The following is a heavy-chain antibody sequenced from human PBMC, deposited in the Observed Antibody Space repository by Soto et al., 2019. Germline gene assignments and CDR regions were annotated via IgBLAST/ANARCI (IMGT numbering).Heavy chain of an antibody. Sequence: QVQLVQSGAEVKKPGASVKVSCKASGYTFTSYAMHWVRQAPGQRLEWMGWINAGNGNTKYSQKFQGRVTITRDTSASTAYMELSSLTSEDKAVHYCARDDEVRGSYYYYYMDVWGKGTTVTVSS. J-gene: IGHJ6*03. CDR1: GYTFTSYA. V-gene: IGHV1-3*01. D-gene: IGHD3-10*01. CDR3: ARDDEVRGSYYYYYMDV. CDR2: INAGNGNT.